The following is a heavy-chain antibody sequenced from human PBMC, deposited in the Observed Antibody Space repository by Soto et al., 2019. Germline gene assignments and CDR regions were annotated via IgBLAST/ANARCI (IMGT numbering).Heavy chain of an antibody. Sequence: EVQLVESGGGLIQPGGSLRLSCTTSGFTVSSSHMTWVRQAPGKGLEWVSGIYSGGSSYYAVSVQGRFTISRDNSKNTVYLQMNSLRGEDTAMYYCARLGPYGSESYSFRYNRFDPWGQGTQVTVSS. CDR1: GFTVSSSH. D-gene: IGHD3-10*01. J-gene: IGHJ5*02. CDR2: IYSGGSS. CDR3: ARLGPYGSESYSFRYNRFDP. V-gene: IGHV3-53*01.